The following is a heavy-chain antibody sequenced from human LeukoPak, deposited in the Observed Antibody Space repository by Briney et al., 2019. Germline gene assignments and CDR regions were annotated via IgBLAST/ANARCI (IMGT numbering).Heavy chain of an antibody. J-gene: IGHJ4*02. CDR3: ARDSSSWYGFDY. D-gene: IGHD6-13*01. Sequence: SETQSLTCSVSGRSLSSYHWSWIRQPAGKGLEWIGLIYTSVRTNYNPSLNSRVTMSVDTSKNQFSLKLSCVPAADTAGDYCARDSSSWYGFDYWGQGTLVTVSS. CDR1: GRSLSSYH. V-gene: IGHV4-4*07. CDR2: IYTSVRT.